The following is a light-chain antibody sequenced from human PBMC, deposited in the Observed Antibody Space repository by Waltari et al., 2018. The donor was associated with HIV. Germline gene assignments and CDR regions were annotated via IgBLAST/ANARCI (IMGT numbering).Light chain of an antibody. V-gene: IGLV2-14*01. CDR1: SSDVGGYNY. CDR3: SSYTISSTLV. Sequence: QFALTQPASVSGSPGQSITISCTGTSSDVGGYNYVSWYQQHPGKAPKLMIYDVSKRPSGVSNRFSGSKSGNTASLTISGLQAEDEADYYCSSYTISSTLVFGGGTKLTVL. J-gene: IGLJ2*01. CDR2: DVS.